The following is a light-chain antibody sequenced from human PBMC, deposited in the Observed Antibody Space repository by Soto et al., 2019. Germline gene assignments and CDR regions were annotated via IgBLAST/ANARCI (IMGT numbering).Light chain of an antibody. V-gene: IGLV2-14*01. CDR1: SGDVGGFNY. CDR3: SSYTSTTTPV. CDR2: EVT. Sequence: QSALTQPASVSGSPGQSITISCTGTSGDVGGFNYVSWYQQHPDKAPKLIIYEVTHRPSGVSNRFSGSKSGNTASLTISGLQAEDEADYYCSSYTSTTTPVFGGGTQLTVL. J-gene: IGLJ2*01.